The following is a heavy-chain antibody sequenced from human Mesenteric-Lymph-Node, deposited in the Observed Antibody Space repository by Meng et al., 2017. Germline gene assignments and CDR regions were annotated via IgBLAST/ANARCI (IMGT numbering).Heavy chain of an antibody. CDR3: ARARNHAFDI. CDR2: IYHSGST. CDR1: GGSISSSNW. J-gene: IGHJ3*02. Sequence: SETLSLTCAVSGGSISSSNWWSWVRQPPGKGLEWIGEIYHSGSTNYNPSLKGRVTMSIDTSKSHFSLNLSPVTAADTAVHYCARARNHAFDIWGQGTMVTVSS. V-gene: IGHV4-4*02. D-gene: IGHD1-14*01.